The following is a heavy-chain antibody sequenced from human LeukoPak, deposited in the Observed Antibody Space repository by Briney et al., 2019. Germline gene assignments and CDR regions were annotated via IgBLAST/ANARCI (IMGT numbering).Heavy chain of an antibody. Sequence: GGSLRLSCAASGFSFSDYYMTRIRQAPGKGLEWVSYISNSGGTIYYTDSVKGRFTISRDNAKNSLYLQMNSLRAEDTAVYYCARRYSNSFDYWGQGTLVTVSS. CDR3: ARRYSNSFDY. V-gene: IGHV3-11*01. CDR1: GFSFSDYY. D-gene: IGHD4-11*01. CDR2: ISNSGGTI. J-gene: IGHJ4*02.